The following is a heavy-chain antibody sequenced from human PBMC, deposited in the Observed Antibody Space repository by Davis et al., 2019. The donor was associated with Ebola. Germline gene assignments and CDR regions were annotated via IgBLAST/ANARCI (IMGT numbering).Heavy chain of an antibody. V-gene: IGHV3-23*01. CDR2: TAGGGYT. D-gene: IGHD3-16*01. CDR1: GFTFNGYA. Sequence: GESLKISCAASGFTFNGYAMSWVRQAPGKGLEWVSTTAGGGYTYYADSMKGRFTASRDNSKNTLYLQMNNLRGEDTAVYYCAKEGQVGGHSYFDFWGQGTLVTVSS. CDR3: AKEGQVGGHSYFDF. J-gene: IGHJ4*02.